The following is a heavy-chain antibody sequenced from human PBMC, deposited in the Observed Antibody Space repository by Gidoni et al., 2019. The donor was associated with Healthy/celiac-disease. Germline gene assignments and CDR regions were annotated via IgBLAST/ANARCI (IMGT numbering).Heavy chain of an antibody. V-gene: IGHV1-3*01. J-gene: IGHJ6*03. CDR2: INAGNGNT. CDR1: GYNFTSSA. D-gene: IGHD2-2*01. Sequence: QVQLVQSGAEVQKPGASVKVYCKASGYNFTSSAMHWGRQAPGQRLEWMGGINAGNGNTKYSQKFQGRVTITRDTSASTAYMELSSLRSEDTAVYYCARDRALYCSSTSCYVYYMDVWGKGTTVTVSS. CDR3: ARDRALYCSSTSCYVYYMDV.